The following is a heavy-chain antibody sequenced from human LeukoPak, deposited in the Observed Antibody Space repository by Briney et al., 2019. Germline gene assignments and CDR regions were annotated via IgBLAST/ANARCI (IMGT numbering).Heavy chain of an antibody. CDR2: IWYDGSNK. CDR3: ARAEEQWLVPDY. D-gene: IGHD6-19*01. V-gene: IGHV3-33*01. Sequence: GGSLRLSCAASGFTFSSYGMHWVRQAPGKGLEWVAVIWYDGSNKYYADSVKGRFTISRDNSKNTLYLQMNSLRAEDTAVYYCARAEEQWLVPDYWGQGTLVTVSS. CDR1: GFTFSSYG. J-gene: IGHJ4*02.